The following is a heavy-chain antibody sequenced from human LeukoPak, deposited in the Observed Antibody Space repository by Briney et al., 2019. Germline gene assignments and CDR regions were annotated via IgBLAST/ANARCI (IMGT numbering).Heavy chain of an antibody. V-gene: IGHV1-8*01. J-gene: IGHJ4*02. Sequence: ASVKVSCKASGYSFTSYDIHWVRQAPGRGVEWVGWMNPNSGNTGHAQEFQGRVTMTRDTSMSTAYMELSSLRYEDTAVYYCARGRGYDRTGYVYYFDFWGQGTLVTVSS. CDR2: MNPNSGNT. D-gene: IGHD3-22*01. CDR3: ARGRGYDRTGYVYYFDF. CDR1: GYSFTSYD.